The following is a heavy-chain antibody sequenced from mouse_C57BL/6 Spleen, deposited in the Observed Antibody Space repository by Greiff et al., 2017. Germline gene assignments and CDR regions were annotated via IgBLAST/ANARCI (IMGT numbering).Heavy chain of an antibody. CDR3: ARPYEGSSCGEAMDD. CDR1: GYTFTSYW. D-gene: IGHD1-1*01. V-gene: IGHV1-55*01. Sequence: QVQLQQPGAELVKPGASVKMSCKASGYTFTSYWITWVKQRPGQGLEWIGYIYPGSGSTNYNEKFKSKATLTVDTSSSTAYMQLRSLTSEDSAVYYWARPYEGSSCGEAMDDWGQGTSVTVSS. CDR2: IYPGSGST. J-gene: IGHJ4*01.